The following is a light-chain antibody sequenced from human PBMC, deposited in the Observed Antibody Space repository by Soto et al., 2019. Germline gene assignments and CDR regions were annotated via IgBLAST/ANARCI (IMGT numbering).Light chain of an antibody. J-gene: IGKJ1*01. CDR3: QLSFSSPQT. CDR2: TTS. Sequence: DIQMTQSPSSLSASVGDRVTITCRASQSIRSYLNWYQQKLGKAPKLLIYTTSNLQSGVPSRFSGSGSGTDFTLTINTLQLEDFATYYCQLSFSSPQTFGQGTKVEIK. V-gene: IGKV1-39*01. CDR1: QSIRSY.